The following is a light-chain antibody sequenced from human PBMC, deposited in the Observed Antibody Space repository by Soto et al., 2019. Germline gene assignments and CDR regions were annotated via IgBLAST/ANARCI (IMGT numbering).Light chain of an antibody. CDR3: QQYDNLPLT. J-gene: IGKJ4*01. Sequence: DIQMTQPPSTLSASVGDSVTVTCRASQSISSWLAWYQQRPGKAPKLLIYDASSLESGVPSRFSGSGSGTDFTFTINSLQPEDIATYYCQQYDNLPLTFGGGTKVDIK. CDR2: DAS. CDR1: QSISSW. V-gene: IGKV1-5*01.